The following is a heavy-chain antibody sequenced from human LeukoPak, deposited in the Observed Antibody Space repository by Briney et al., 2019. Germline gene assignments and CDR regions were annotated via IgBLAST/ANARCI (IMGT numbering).Heavy chain of an antibody. J-gene: IGHJ4*02. CDR3: AREGRGVPAAMTDFDF. CDR2: INPNSGGT. CDR1: GYTFTDYY. Sequence: GASVKVSCKASGYTFTDYYMHWVRQAPGQGLEWMGWINPNSGGTNYAQKFRGRVTMTRDTSINTAYMELSRLTSDDTAVYYCAREGRGVPAAMTDFDFWGQGTLVTVSS. V-gene: IGHV1-2*02. D-gene: IGHD2-2*01.